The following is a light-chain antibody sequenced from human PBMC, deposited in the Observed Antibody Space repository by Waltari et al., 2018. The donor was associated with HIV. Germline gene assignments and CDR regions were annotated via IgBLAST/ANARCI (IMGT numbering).Light chain of an antibody. CDR1: SSDVGCYSL. J-gene: IGLJ3*02. V-gene: IGLV2-23*01. CDR3: CSYAGSSNWV. CDR2: GGI. Sequence: QSALTQPASVSGSPGQSITLSCPGSSSDVGCYSLVSWYQQHPGKAPKLMIFGGINRPSGGSNRFSGTKYGNTASRTISGRQAEDEAEYYCCSYAGSSNWVFGGGTRLTVL.